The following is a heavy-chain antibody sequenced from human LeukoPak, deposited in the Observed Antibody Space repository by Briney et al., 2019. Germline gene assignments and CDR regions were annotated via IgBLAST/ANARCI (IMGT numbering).Heavy chain of an antibody. J-gene: IGHJ4*02. Sequence: GASVKVSCKVSGYTLTELSMHWVRQAPGKGPEWMGGFDPEDGETIYAQKFQGRVTMTEDTSTDTAYMELSSLRSEDTAVYYCATHGYYDSSGYYYVDYWGQGTLVTVSS. D-gene: IGHD3-22*01. CDR3: ATHGYYDSSGYYYVDY. CDR1: GYTLTELS. CDR2: FDPEDGET. V-gene: IGHV1-24*01.